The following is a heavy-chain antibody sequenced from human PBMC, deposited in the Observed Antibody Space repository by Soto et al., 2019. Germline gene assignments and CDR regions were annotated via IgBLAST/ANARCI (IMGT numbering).Heavy chain of an antibody. CDR3: ATMATFGSLNWFDP. CDR1: GYTFTNND. D-gene: IGHD3-10*01. J-gene: IGHJ5*02. CDR2: MNPGSGDT. Sequence: ASVKVSCKASGYTFTNNDVSWVRQATGQGLEWMGWMNPGSGDTGYAKKFQGRVTMTRDMSIATAYMELSSLRSDDTAIYYCATMATFGSLNWFDPWGQGTLVTVSS. V-gene: IGHV1-8*01.